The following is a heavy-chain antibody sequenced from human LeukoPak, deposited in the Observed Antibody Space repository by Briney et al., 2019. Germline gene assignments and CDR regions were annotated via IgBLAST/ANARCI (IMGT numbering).Heavy chain of an antibody. CDR2: ISAYNGNT. CDR1: GYTFTGYY. J-gene: IGHJ4*02. CDR3: AREGLAYNWNDGSSDY. Sequence: GASVRVSCKASGYTFTGYYMHWVRQAPGQGLEWMGWISAYNGNTNYAQKLQGRVTMTTDTSTSTAYMELRSLRSDDTAVYYCAREGLAYNWNDGSSDYWGQGTLVTVSS. V-gene: IGHV1-18*04. D-gene: IGHD1-20*01.